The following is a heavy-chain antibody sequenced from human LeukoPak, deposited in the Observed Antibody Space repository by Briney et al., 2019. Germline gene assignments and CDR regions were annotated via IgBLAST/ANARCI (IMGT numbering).Heavy chain of an antibody. D-gene: IGHD3-10*01. CDR1: GYTFTSYG. CDR2: ISAYNGNT. V-gene: IGHV1-18*01. CDR3: ARDRAYYSGSPRVDY. Sequence: ASVKVSCKASGYTFTSYGISWVRQAPGQGLEWMGWISAYNGNTNYAQKLQGRVTTTTDTSTSTAYMELRSLRSDDTAVYYCARDRAYYSGSPRVDYWGQGTLVTVSS. J-gene: IGHJ4*02.